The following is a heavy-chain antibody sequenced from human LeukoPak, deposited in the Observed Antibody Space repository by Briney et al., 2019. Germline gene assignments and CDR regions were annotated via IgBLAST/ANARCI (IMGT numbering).Heavy chain of an antibody. J-gene: IGHJ4*02. V-gene: IGHV1-46*01. CDR3: ARGEVFAY. CDR2: INPNDGST. Sequence: ASVKVSCKASGYSFTSYYIYWVRQAPGQGLVWMGIINPNDGSTTYAQKFQGRVSMTRDTSTSTVYMELSTLRSEDTAVYYCARGEVFAYWGQGTLVTVSS. CDR1: GYSFTSYY. D-gene: IGHD2-21*01.